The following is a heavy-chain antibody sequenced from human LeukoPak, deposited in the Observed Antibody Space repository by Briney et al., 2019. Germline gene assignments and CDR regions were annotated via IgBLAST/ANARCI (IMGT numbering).Heavy chain of an antibody. D-gene: IGHD3-10*01. V-gene: IGHV4-61*01. Sequence: ASETLSPTCTVSGGSVSSGSYYWSWIRQPPGKGLEWIGYIYYSGSTNYNPSLKSRVTISVDTSKNQFSLKLSSVTAADTAVYYCARDRKYYGSGSYYNAIDYWGQGTLVTVSS. CDR1: GGSVSSGSYY. CDR2: IYYSGST. J-gene: IGHJ4*02. CDR3: ARDRKYYGSGSYYNAIDY.